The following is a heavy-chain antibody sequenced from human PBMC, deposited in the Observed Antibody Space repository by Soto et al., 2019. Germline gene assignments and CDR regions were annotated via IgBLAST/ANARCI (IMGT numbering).Heavy chain of an antibody. CDR2: ISYDGSNK. V-gene: IGHV3-30*18. CDR1: GFTFSSYG. D-gene: IGHD2-15*01. CDR3: AKDRARYCGVGSCYSIFDY. J-gene: IGHJ4*02. Sequence: QVQLVESGGGVVQPGRSLRLSCAASGFTFSSYGMHWVRQAPGKGLEWVAVISYDGSNKYYADSVKGRFTISRDNSKNTLYLQMNSLRAEDPAVYYCAKDRARYCGVGSCYSIFDYWGQGTLVTVSS.